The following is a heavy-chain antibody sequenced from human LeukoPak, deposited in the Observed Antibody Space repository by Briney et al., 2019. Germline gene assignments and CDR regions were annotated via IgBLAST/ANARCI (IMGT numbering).Heavy chain of an antibody. J-gene: IGHJ4*02. CDR3: AREDYVDTYYFDY. CDR2: IIPIFGTA. V-gene: IGHV1-69*05. D-gene: IGHD5-18*01. Sequence: SVKVSCKASGGTFSSYAISWVRQAPGQGLEWMGRIIPIFGTANYAQKFQGRVTITTDESTSTAYMELSSLRSEDTAVYYCAREDYVDTYYFDYWGQGTLVTVSP. CDR1: GGTFSSYA.